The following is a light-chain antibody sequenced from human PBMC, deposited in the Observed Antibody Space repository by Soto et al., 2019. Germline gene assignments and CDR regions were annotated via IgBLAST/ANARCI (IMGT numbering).Light chain of an antibody. CDR3: QQYNSSFYS. CDR1: QSISSW. V-gene: IGKV1-5*01. J-gene: IGKJ2*03. CDR2: DAS. Sequence: DIQMTQSPSTLSASVGDRVTITCRASQSISSWLAWYQQKPGKAPKFLIYDASSLESGVPSRFSGSGSGTEFALTISSLQPDDFATYYCQQYNSSFYSFVQGTKLEIK.